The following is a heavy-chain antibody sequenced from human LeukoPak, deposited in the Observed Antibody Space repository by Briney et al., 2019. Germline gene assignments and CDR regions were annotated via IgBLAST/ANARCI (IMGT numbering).Heavy chain of an antibody. Sequence: PSETLSLTCTVSGGSISSYYWSWIRQPPGKGQEWIGYIYYSGSTNYNPSLKSRVTISVDTSKNQFSLKLSSVTAADTAVYYCARLYYDSSGHYWGQGTLVTVSS. D-gene: IGHD3-22*01. CDR3: ARLYYDSSGHY. CDR1: GGSISSYY. CDR2: IYYSGST. J-gene: IGHJ4*02. V-gene: IGHV4-59*01.